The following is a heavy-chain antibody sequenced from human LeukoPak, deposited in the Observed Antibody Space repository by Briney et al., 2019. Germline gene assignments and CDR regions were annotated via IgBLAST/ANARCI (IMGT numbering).Heavy chain of an antibody. J-gene: IGHJ4*02. V-gene: IGHV3-74*01. D-gene: IGHD5-18*01. CDR2: MNSDGSST. CDR1: GFTFSSYW. CDR3: TTGTWIQLWLADW. Sequence: GGSLRLSCAASGFTFSSYWMHWVRQAPGKGLVWVSRMNSDGSSTTYADSVKGRFTISRDNAKNTLYLQMNSLRAEDTAVYYCTTGTWIQLWLADWWGQGTLVTVSS.